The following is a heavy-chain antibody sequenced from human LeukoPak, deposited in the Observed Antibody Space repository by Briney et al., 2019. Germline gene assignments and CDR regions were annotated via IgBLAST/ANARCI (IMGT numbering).Heavy chain of an antibody. CDR3: ARHYDSSGYWYYFDY. CDR2: INHSGST. D-gene: IGHD3-22*01. V-gene: IGHV4-34*01. J-gene: IGHJ4*02. CDR1: GGSFSGYY. Sequence: PSETLSLTCAVYGGSFSGYYRSWIRQPPGKGLEWIGEINHSGSTNYNPSLKSRVTISVDTSKNQFSLKLGSVTAADTAVYYCARHYDSSGYWYYFDYWGQGILVTVSS.